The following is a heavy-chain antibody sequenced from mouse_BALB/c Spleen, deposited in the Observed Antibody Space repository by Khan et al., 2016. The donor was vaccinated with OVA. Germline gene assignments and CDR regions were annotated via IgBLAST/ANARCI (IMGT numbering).Heavy chain of an antibody. V-gene: IGHV5-6*02. J-gene: IGHJ4*01. Sequence: EVKLEESGGDLVKPGGSLKLSCAASGFTFSSYGMSWVRQTPDKRLEWVATISSGGSYTYYPDSVKGRFTISRDNAKNTLYLQMSSLKSEDTAMYYCARQGAATGGFYYAMDYWGQGTSVTVSS. CDR3: ARQGAATGGFYYAMDY. CDR2: ISSGGSYT. CDR1: GFTFSSYG. D-gene: IGHD1-2*01.